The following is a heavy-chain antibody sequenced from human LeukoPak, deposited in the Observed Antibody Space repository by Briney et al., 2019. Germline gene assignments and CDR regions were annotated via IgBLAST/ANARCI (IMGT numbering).Heavy chain of an antibody. V-gene: IGHV3-53*01. D-gene: IGHD1-26*01. J-gene: IGHJ3*02. Sequence: GGSLRLSCAASGFTVSSNYMSWVRQAPGKGLEWVSVIYSGGSTYYADSVKGRLTISRDNSKNTLYLQMNSLRAEDTAVYYCARESGIVGAPWAFDIWGQGTMVTVSS. CDR1: GFTVSSNY. CDR3: ARESGIVGAPWAFDI. CDR2: IYSGGST.